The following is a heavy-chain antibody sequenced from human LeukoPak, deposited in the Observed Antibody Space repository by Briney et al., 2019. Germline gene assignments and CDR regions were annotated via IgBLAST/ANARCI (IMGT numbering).Heavy chain of an antibody. Sequence: PGGSLRLSCAASGFTFSGYYMSWIRQAPGKGLEWVSYISSSGSTIYYADSVKGRFTISRDNAKNSLYLQMNSLRAEDTAVYYCARDRGYYDFWSGQSDYWGQGTLVTVSS. CDR2: ISSSGSTI. J-gene: IGHJ4*02. V-gene: IGHV3-11*04. CDR3: ARDRGYYDFWSGQSDY. CDR1: GFTFSGYY. D-gene: IGHD3-3*01.